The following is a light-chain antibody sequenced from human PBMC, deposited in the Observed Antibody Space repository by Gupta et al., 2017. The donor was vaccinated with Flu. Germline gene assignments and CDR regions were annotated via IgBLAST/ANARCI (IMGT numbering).Light chain of an antibody. Sequence: QSVLTQPPSMSAARVQKVTISCSGSSSNSGNKYVSWYQQLQGTDTKLLIFYNDNRPSAITDRLLSYPAGKSATPGTNGLTTGDEADDYCGKSASRLSALIFGGGTKLTVL. CDR3: GKSASRLSALI. J-gene: IGLJ2*01. CDR2: YND. V-gene: IGLV1-51*01. CDR1: SSNSGNKY.